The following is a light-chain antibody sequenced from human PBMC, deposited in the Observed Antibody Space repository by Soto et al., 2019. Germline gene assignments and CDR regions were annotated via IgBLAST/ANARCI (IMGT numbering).Light chain of an antibody. Sequence: DNHITQSTSSLSASVGDRVTITCRASQSISSWLAWYQQKPEKAPKSLIYAASSLQSGVPSRFNGSGSGTDFTLTISNLQPEDFATYYCQQYNTFWTFGQGTKADIK. J-gene: IGKJ1*01. CDR3: QQYNTFWT. CDR2: AAS. V-gene: IGKV1D-16*01. CDR1: QSISSW.